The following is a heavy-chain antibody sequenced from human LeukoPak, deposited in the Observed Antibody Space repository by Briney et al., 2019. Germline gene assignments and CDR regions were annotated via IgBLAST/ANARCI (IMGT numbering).Heavy chain of an antibody. CDR2: ISSSSSYI. V-gene: IGHV3-21*01. CDR1: GFTLSSYS. Sequence: GGSLRLSCRSSGFTLSSYSINWIRQAPGKGLEWVSSISSSSSYIYYADSVKGRFTIPRDNAKNSLYLQMNSLRAEDTAVYYCARSYSSCLDSWGQGTLVTVSS. D-gene: IGHD6-19*01. J-gene: IGHJ4*02. CDR3: ARSYSSCLDS.